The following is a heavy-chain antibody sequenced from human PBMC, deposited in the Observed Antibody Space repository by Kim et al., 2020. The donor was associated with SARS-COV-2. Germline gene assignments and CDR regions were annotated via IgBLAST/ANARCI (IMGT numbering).Heavy chain of an antibody. CDR1: GFTFSSYW. Sequence: GGSLRLSCAASGFTFSSYWMSWVRQAPGKGLEWVANIKQDGGEKYYADSVKGRFTISRDNAKNSLYLQMNSLRAEDTAVYYCARDRLYYGSGRVYSPDSQIYCSYSMDVWGQETTGTVS. J-gene: IGHJ6*01. CDR2: IKQDGGEK. CDR3: ARDRLYYGSGRVYSPDSQIYCSYSMDV. D-gene: IGHD3-10*01. V-gene: IGHV3-7*01.